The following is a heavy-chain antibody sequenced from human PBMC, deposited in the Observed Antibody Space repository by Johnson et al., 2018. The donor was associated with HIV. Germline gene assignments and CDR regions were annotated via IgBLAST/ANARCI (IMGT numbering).Heavy chain of an antibody. CDR1: GFTFSDYA. CDR3: AKDRPHYSGSIGYPLRDAFDI. CDR2: ISGSGAST. J-gene: IGHJ3*02. V-gene: IGHV3-23*04. D-gene: IGHD3-22*01. Sequence: VQLVESGGGLVQPGGSLRLSCVVSGFTFSDYAVNWVRQAPGKGLEWVSGISGSGASTYYADSVKGRFTISRDNSKSTLYLPMNSLRADDTAVYYCAKDRPHYSGSIGYPLRDAFDIWGQGTMVTVSS.